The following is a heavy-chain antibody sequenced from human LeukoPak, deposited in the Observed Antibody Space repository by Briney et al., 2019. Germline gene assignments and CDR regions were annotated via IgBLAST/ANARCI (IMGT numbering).Heavy chain of an antibody. D-gene: IGHD2-2*01. CDR3: ARDGADIVVVPAAIWFDP. CDR2: IYYSGST. J-gene: IGHJ5*02. CDR1: GGSISSSSYY. V-gene: IGHV4-39*07. Sequence: KPSETLSLTCTVSGGSISSSSYYWGWIRQPPGKGLEWIGSIYYSGSTYYNPSLKSRVTISVDTSKNQFSLKLSSVTAADTAVYYCARDGADIVVVPAAIWFDPWGQGTLVTVSS.